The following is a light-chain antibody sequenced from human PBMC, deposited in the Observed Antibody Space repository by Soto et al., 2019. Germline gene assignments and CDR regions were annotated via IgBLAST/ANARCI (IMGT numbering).Light chain of an antibody. CDR3: QQYTNTNTPWM. Sequence: DSQMTQSPSTLSASVGDRVTITCRSSQTISTWMAWYQQKPGKAPKLLVYDASTLQSGVASRLSGSGSGTEFTLIISGLQPDDSATYYCQQYTNTNTPWMFGQGTKVDIK. CDR2: DAS. CDR1: QTISTW. J-gene: IGKJ1*01. V-gene: IGKV1-5*01.